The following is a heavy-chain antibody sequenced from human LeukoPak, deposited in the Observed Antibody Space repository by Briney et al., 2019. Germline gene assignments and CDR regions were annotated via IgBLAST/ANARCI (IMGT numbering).Heavy chain of an antibody. CDR2: ISLSGVT. V-gene: IGHV4-4*02. D-gene: IGHD1-26*01. J-gene: IGHJ4*02. CDR1: GGSISSTNW. Sequence: SETLSLTCGVSGGSISSTNWWSWVRQPPGQGLEWIGEISLSGVTNYNPSLKSRVTMSLDRSKNHLSLTLTSVTAADTAVYYCSRESGAFSPFGYWGQGTLVTVSS. CDR3: SRESGAFSPFGY.